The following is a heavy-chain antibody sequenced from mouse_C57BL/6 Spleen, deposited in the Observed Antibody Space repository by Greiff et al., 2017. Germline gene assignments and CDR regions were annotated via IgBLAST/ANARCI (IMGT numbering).Heavy chain of an antibody. CDR1: GYAFSSSW. J-gene: IGHJ3*01. Sequence: VQLQQSGAELVKPGASVKISCKASGYAFSSSWMNWVKQRPGKGLEWIGQIYPGDGDTNYNGKFKGKATLTADKSSSTAYMQLSSLTSEDSAVYFCARSPYYGSRFAYWGQGTLVTVSA. CDR2: IYPGDGDT. V-gene: IGHV1-80*01. D-gene: IGHD1-1*01. CDR3: ARSPYYGSRFAY.